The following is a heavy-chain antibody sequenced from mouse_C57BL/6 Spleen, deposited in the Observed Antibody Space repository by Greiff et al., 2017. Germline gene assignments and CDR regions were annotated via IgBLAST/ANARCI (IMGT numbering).Heavy chain of an antibody. J-gene: IGHJ1*03. Sequence: VQLQQSGAELVKPGASVKISCKASGYAFSSYWMNWVKQRPGKGLEWIGQIYPGDGDTNYNGKFKGKATLTADKSSSTAYMQLSSLTSEDSAVYFCARRVYYYGSSPWYFDVWGTGTTVTVSS. D-gene: IGHD1-1*01. V-gene: IGHV1-80*01. CDR1: GYAFSSYW. CDR2: IYPGDGDT. CDR3: ARRVYYYGSSPWYFDV.